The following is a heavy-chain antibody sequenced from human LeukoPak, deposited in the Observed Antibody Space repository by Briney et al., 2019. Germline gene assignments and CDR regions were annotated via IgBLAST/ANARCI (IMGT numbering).Heavy chain of an antibody. D-gene: IGHD1-7*01. Sequence: PGGSLRLSCAASGFTFSSYGMHWVRQAPGKGLEWVAVISFDGGIKSYTDSAKGQFTISRDNPKNTLYLQLNGLRVEDTAVYYCARGRAGNYHDYWGQGTLVTVTS. V-gene: IGHV3-30*19. CDR1: GFTFSSYG. J-gene: IGHJ4*02. CDR3: ARGRAGNYHDY. CDR2: ISFDGGIK.